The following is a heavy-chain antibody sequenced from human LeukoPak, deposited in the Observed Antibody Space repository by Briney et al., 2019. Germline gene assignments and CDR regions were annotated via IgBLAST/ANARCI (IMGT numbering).Heavy chain of an antibody. Sequence: KPSETLSLTCTVSGGSISSYYWSWIRQPPGKGLEWIGYIYYSGSTNYNPSLKSRVTISVDTSKNQFSLKLSSVTAADTAVYYCARGDYDILTGYGPTDLWGRGTLVTVSS. V-gene: IGHV4-59*01. D-gene: IGHD3-9*01. CDR3: ARGDYDILTGYGPTDL. CDR1: GGSISSYY. CDR2: IYYSGST. J-gene: IGHJ2*01.